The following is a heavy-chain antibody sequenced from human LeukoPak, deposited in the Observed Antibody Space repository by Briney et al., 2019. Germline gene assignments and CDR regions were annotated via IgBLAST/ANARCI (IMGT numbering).Heavy chain of an antibody. Sequence: PGGSLGLSCAASGFTFSNYWMHWVRQAPGKGLVWVSRINTYGSTTAYAASVKGRFTISRDNAKNTVYPQMNSLRAEDTAVYYCAKDKFRRDGYNYDPFDYWGQGTLVTVSS. CDR3: AKDKFRRDGYNYDPFDY. D-gene: IGHD5-24*01. CDR1: GFTFSNYW. CDR2: INTYGSTT. V-gene: IGHV3-74*01. J-gene: IGHJ4*02.